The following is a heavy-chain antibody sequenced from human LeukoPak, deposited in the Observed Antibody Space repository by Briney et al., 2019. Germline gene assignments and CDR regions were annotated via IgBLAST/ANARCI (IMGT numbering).Heavy chain of an antibody. Sequence: SETLSHTCTVSGGSIINYYWSWIRQPAGKGLEWIGRIHTSGSTNYNPSLKSRVTMSVDTSNNHFSLNLSPVTAADTAVYYCARVVQIGTMRKDGFDIWGRGTMVTVSS. CDR2: IHTSGST. D-gene: IGHD1-7*01. CDR3: ARVVQIGTMRKDGFDI. J-gene: IGHJ3*02. CDR1: GGSIINYY. V-gene: IGHV4-4*07.